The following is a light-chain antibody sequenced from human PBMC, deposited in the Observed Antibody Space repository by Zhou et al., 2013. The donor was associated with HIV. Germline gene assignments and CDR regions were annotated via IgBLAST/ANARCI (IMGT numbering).Light chain of an antibody. CDR3: QQFNSYPWT. Sequence: DIQMTQSPSSLSASVGDRVTITCQASQDISNYLNWYQQKPGKAPKLLIYDASNLETGVPSRFSGSGSGTDFTFTISSLQPEDFATYICQQFNSYPWTFGQGTEGGSQT. CDR2: DAS. CDR1: QDISNY. J-gene: IGKJ1*01. V-gene: IGKV1-33*01.